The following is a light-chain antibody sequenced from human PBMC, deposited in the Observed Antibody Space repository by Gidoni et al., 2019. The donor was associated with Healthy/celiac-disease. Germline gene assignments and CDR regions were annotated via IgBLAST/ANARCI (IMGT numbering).Light chain of an antibody. CDR1: QGISSY. Sequence: DIQLTQSPSFLSASVGDRVTITCRASQGISSYLAWYQQKPGKAPKLLIYAASTLQSGVPSRFSCSGSGTEFTLTISSLQPEDFATYYCQQLNSYPPFTFXPXTKVDIK. J-gene: IGKJ3*01. V-gene: IGKV1-9*01. CDR3: QQLNSYPPFT. CDR2: AAS.